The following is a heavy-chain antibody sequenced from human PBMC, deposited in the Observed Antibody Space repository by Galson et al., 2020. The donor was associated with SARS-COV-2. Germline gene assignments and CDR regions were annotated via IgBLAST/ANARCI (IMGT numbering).Heavy chain of an antibody. J-gene: IGHJ3*02. D-gene: IGHD3-10*01. CDR2: INHSGST. V-gene: IGHV4-34*01. Sequence: SETLSLTCAVYGGSFSGYYWSWIRQPPGKGLEWIGEINHSGSTNYNPSLKSRVTISVDTSKNQFSLKLSSVTAADTAVYYCARKRRSGSGSYYKSVGFDIWGQGTMVTVSS. CDR3: ARKRRSGSGSYYKSVGFDI. CDR1: GGSFSGYY.